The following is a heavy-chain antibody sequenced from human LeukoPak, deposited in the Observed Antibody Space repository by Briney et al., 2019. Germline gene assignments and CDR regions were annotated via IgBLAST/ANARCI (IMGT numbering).Heavy chain of an antibody. J-gene: IGHJ3*02. CDR3: ARSWSIFDI. CDR1: GYSFTSYW. Sequence: GESLKISCKGSGYSFTSYWIGWVRQAPGKGLEWVSSISSSSSYIYYADSVKGRFTISRDNAKNSLYLQMNSLRAEDTAVYYCARSWSIFDIWGQGTMVTVSS. D-gene: IGHD2/OR15-2a*01. CDR2: ISSSSSYI. V-gene: IGHV3-21*01.